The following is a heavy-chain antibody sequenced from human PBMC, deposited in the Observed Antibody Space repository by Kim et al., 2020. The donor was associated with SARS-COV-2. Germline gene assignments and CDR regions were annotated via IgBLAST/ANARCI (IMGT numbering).Heavy chain of an antibody. J-gene: IGHJ4*02. CDR3: ARVRLLRYFDWLLSVGYYFDY. CDR1: GFTFSSYW. V-gene: IGHV3-7*03. D-gene: IGHD3-9*01. CDR2: IKQDGSEK. Sequence: GGSLRLSCAASGFTFSSYWMSWVRQAPGKGLEWVANIKQDGSEKYYVDSVKGRFTISRDNAKNSLYLQMNSLRAEDTAVYYCARVRLLRYFDWLLSVGYYFDYWGQGTLVTVSS.